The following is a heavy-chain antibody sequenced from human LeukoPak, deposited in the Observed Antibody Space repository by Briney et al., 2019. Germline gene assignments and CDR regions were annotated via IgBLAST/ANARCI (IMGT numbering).Heavy chain of an antibody. CDR3: ARSLAVAGLAFDY. CDR1: GYSFTSYW. J-gene: IGHJ4*02. D-gene: IGHD6-19*01. Sequence: PGESLKISCKGSGYSFTSYWIGWVRQMPGKGLEWMGIIYPGDSDTRYSPSFQGQVTISADKSIGTAYLQWSSLKASDTAMYYCARSLAVAGLAFDYWGQGTLVTVSS. V-gene: IGHV5-51*01. CDR2: IYPGDSDT.